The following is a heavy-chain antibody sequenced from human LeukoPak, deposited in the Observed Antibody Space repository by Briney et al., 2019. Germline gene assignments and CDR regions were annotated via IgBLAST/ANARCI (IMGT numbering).Heavy chain of an antibody. J-gene: IGHJ3*02. CDR1: GFTFSSSV. CDR2: ISYDGSNK. D-gene: IGHD4-17*01. Sequence: GGSLRLSCAASGFTFSSSVMHWVCQAPGKGLEWVAVISYDGSNKYYADSVKGRFTISRDNSKNTLYLQMNSLRAEDTAVYYCARASQTTDDAFDIWGQGTMVTVSS. V-gene: IGHV3-30-3*01. CDR3: ARASQTTDDAFDI.